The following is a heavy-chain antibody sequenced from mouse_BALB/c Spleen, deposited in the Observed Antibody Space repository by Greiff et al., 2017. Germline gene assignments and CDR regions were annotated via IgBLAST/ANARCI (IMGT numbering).Heavy chain of an antibody. CDR3: ARGEGGWFAY. V-gene: IGHV3-2*02. CDR1: GYSITSDYA. Sequence: EVQLVESGPGLVKPSQSLSLTCTVTGYSITSDYAWNWIRQFPGNKLEWMGYISYSGSTSYNPSLKSRISITRDTSKNQFFLQLNSVTTEDTATYYCARGEGGWFAYWGQGTLVTVSA. J-gene: IGHJ3*01. CDR2: ISYSGST.